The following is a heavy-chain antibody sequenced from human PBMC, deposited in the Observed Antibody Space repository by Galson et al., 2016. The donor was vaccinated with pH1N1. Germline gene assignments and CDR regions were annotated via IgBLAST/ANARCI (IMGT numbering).Heavy chain of an antibody. CDR1: GYTFTSYY. CDR2: FKPYSGDP. CDR3: AKATDLSAYCWDYFDY. V-gene: IGHV1-2*06. Sequence: SVKVSCKASGYTFTSYYIHCVRQAPAQGLEWMGRFKPYSGDPNFAHTFQGRVAMTSDTSINTAYMELSSLSSEDPAFYYCAKATDLSAYCWDYFDYWGQGTLVTVSS. J-gene: IGHJ4*02. D-gene: IGHD2-8*02.